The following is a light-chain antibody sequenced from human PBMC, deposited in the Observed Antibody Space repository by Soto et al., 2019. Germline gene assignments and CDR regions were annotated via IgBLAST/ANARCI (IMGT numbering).Light chain of an antibody. CDR1: SSDVGGYNY. CDR2: DVS. V-gene: IGLV2-14*01. Sequence: QSVLTQPASVSGSPGQSITISRTGTSSDVGGYNYVSWYQQHPGKAPKLMIYDVSNRPSGVSNRFSGSKSGNTASLTISGLQAEDEADYYCSSYPRSSTLDVFGTGTKVTVL. CDR3: SSYPRSSTLDV. J-gene: IGLJ1*01.